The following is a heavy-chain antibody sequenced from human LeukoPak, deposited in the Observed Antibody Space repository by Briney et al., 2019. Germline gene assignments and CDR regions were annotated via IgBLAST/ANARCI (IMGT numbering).Heavy chain of an antibody. CDR2: IIPIFGTA. D-gene: IGHD5-18*01. Sequence: SVKVSCKASGGTFSSYAISWVRQAPGQGLEWMGGIIPIFGTANYAQKFQGRVTITADESTSTAYMELSSLRSEDTAVYYCARGLVGYSYGYYDYWGQGTLVTVSS. V-gene: IGHV1-69*01. CDR3: ARGLVGYSYGYYDY. J-gene: IGHJ4*02. CDR1: GGTFSSYA.